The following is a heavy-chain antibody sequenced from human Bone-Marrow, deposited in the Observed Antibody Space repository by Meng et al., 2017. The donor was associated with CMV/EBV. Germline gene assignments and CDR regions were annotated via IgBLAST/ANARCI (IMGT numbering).Heavy chain of an antibody. CDR2: ISSSSSTI. Sequence: GGSLRLSCAGPGFTFSAYSLNWVRQAPGKGLEWVSYISSSSSTIHYADSVKGRFTISRDNAENSLYLQMNSLRAEDKAVYYCAKDTGYRSVYFDYWGQGTLVTVSS. D-gene: IGHD3-9*01. J-gene: IGHJ4*02. CDR3: AKDTGYRSVYFDY. V-gene: IGHV3-48*04. CDR1: GFTFSAYS.